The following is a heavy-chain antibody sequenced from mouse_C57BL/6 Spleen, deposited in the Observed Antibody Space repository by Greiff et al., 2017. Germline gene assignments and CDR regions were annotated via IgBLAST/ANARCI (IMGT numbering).Heavy chain of an antibody. CDR3: TRDDGSYAY. J-gene: IGHJ3*01. CDR1: GYTITGYY. Sequence: VQLQQSGAELVRPGASVKLSCTASGYTITGYYMHWVKQRPGQGLEWIGRIDPEDGDTEYAPKFQGKATMTADTSSNTAYLQLRSLTSEDTAVYYCTRDDGSYAYWGQGTLVTVSA. CDR2: IDPEDGDT. V-gene: IGHV14-1*01. D-gene: IGHD1-1*01.